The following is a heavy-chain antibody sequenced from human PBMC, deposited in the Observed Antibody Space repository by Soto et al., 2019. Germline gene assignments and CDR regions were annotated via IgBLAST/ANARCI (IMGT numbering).Heavy chain of an antibody. CDR1: GGTFSSYA. D-gene: IGHD6-19*01. J-gene: IGHJ5*02. CDR3: ARTPSSGWYNWFDP. V-gene: IGHV1-69*12. CDR2: IIPIFGTA. Sequence: QVQLVQSGAEVKKPGSSVKVSCKASGGTFSSYAISWVRQAPGQGLEWMGGIIPIFGTANYAQKFQGRVTLTADESTNTAEMALSSLRSEDTAVHYCARTPSSGWYNWFDPWGQGTLVTVSS.